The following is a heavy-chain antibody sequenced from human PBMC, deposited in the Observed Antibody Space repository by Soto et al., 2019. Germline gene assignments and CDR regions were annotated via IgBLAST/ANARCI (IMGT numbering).Heavy chain of an antibody. CDR3: AREFCSGGNCYTYYFDP. CDR1: GLTFNRYW. J-gene: IGHJ5*02. D-gene: IGHD2-15*01. Sequence: GGSLRLSCAASGLTFNRYWMHWVRHAPGKGLVWVSHINTDGSNTDYADSVKGRFTISRDNAKSTLFLQMNSLRDEDTAVYYCAREFCSGGNCYTYYFDPWGQGIPVTVSS. V-gene: IGHV3-74*01. CDR2: INTDGSNT.